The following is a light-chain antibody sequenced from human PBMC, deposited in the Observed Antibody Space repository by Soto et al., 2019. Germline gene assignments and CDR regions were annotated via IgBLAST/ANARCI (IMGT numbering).Light chain of an antibody. CDR3: QQYGNSFT. CDR2: GAS. CDR1: QSVSSSY. V-gene: IGKV3-20*01. J-gene: IGKJ3*01. Sequence: EIVLTQSPGTLSLSPGERATLSCRASQSVSSSYLAWYQQKPGQAPRLLIYGASSRATGILDRFSGSGSGTDFTLTISRLEPEDFAVYYCQQYGNSFTFGPGTKLDIK.